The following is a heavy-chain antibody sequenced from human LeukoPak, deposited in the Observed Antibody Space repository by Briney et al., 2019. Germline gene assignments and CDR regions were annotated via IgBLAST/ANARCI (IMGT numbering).Heavy chain of an antibody. CDR3: ARTSDPGGYYYYYYMDV. CDR2: INHSEST. J-gene: IGHJ6*03. D-gene: IGHD3-16*01. V-gene: IGHV4-34*01. Sequence: SETLSLTCAVYGGSFSGYYWSWIRQPPGKGLEWIGEINHSESTNYNPSLKSRVTISVDTSENQFSLKLSSVTAADPAVYYCARTSDPGGYYYYYYMDVWGKGTTVTVSS. CDR1: GGSFSGYY.